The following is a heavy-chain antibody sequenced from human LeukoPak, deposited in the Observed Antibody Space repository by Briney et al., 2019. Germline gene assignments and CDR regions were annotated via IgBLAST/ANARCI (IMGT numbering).Heavy chain of an antibody. CDR3: TTGEMDH. Sequence: GGSLRLSCAGSGVAVSPHWMIWVRQAPGKGLEWVAIINQDGTQKYYVDSVEGRFTISRDNARNSVYLQMTSLGAEDTAVYYCTTGEMDHWGQGTQVTVSP. D-gene: IGHD7-27*01. CDR2: INQDGTQK. V-gene: IGHV3-7*01. J-gene: IGHJ4*02. CDR1: GVAVSPHW.